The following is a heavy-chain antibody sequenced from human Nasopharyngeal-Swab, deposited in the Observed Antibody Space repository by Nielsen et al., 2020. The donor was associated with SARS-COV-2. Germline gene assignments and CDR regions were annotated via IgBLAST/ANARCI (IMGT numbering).Heavy chain of an antibody. CDR1: GITFSDYN. D-gene: IGHD2-2*01. CDR3: ARDAIVVVPAATYYYYGMDV. J-gene: IGHJ6*02. CDR2: ISSSGSTI. Sequence: WESLRLSCAASGITFSDYNMSCIREAPGKGLEWVSYISSSGSTIYYADSVKGRFTISRDHAKNSLYLQMNSLRAEDTAVYYCARDAIVVVPAATYYYYGMDVWGQGTTVTVSS. V-gene: IGHV3-11*04.